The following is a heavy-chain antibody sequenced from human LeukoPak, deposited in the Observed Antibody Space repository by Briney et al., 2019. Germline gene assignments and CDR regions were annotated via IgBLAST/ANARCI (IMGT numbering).Heavy chain of an antibody. CDR2: ISSSSSYT. CDR1: GFTFSDYY. V-gene: IGHV3-11*06. Sequence: GESMRLSCAASGFTFSDYYMSWIRQAPGNGLEWVSYISSSSSYTNYADSVKGRFTISRGNAKNPLYMQMNNLGAEESAGNYSASLGIDPWNQGTLVTV. J-gene: IGHJ5*02. CDR3: ASLGIDP. D-gene: IGHD3-10*01.